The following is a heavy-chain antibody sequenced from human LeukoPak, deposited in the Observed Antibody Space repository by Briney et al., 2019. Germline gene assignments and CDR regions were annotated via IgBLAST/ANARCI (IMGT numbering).Heavy chain of an antibody. CDR2: VHTSGST. CDR1: GGSIRTYY. J-gene: IGHJ4*02. D-gene: IGHD4-23*01. Sequence: PSETLSLTCDVSGGSIRTYYWSWIRQSAGKGLEWTGRVHTSGSTTYNPSLTSRLTLSQDTSKNQVYLRLTSVTAADTAVYYCARDGGGNRNFDYWGQGTLVTVSS. CDR3: ARDGGGNRNFDY. V-gene: IGHV4-4*07.